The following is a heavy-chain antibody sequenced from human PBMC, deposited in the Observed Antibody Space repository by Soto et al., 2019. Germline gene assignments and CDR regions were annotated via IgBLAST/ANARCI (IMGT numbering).Heavy chain of an antibody. D-gene: IGHD1-26*01. Sequence: PSETLSLTYAVSGYSISSSNWWGWIRQPPGKGLEWIGYIYYSGTTYYNPSLKSRVTMSVDTSKNQFSLKLTSVTAVDTAVYYCARREIQGPIDYWGQGTRVTVSS. CDR2: IYYSGTT. J-gene: IGHJ4*02. CDR3: ARREIQGPIDY. V-gene: IGHV4-28*01. CDR1: GYSISSSNW.